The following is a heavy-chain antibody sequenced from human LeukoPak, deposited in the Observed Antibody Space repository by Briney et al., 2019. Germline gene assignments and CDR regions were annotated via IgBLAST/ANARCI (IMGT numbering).Heavy chain of an antibody. D-gene: IGHD2-2*01. CDR3: ARGYCSSTSCYLDNWFDP. CDR2: ISAYNGNT. V-gene: IGHV1-18*01. J-gene: IGHJ5*02. Sequence: ASVKVSCKASGYTFTSYGISWVRQAPGQGLEWMGWISAYNGNTNYAQKLQGRVTMTTDTSTSTAYMELRSLRSDDTAVYYCARGYCSSTSCYLDNWFDPWGQGTLVTVSS. CDR1: GYTFTSYG.